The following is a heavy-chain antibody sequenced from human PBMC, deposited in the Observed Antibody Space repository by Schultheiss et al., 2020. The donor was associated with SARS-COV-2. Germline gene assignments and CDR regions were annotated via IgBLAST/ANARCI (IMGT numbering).Heavy chain of an antibody. CDR2: IYYSGST. CDR1: GGSISDSRYF. CDR3: ARQEGTGAN. J-gene: IGHJ4*02. Sequence: SETLSLTCAVSGGSISDSRYFWGWIRQTPGKGLEWIGYIYYSGSTYYNPSLESRATISADTSKSQFSLHLSSVTAADTAVYYCARQEGTGANWGQGILVTVSS. D-gene: IGHD3-10*01. V-gene: IGHV4-39*01.